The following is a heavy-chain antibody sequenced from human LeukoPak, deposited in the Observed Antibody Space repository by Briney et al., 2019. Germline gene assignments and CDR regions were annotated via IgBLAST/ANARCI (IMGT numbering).Heavy chain of an antibody. D-gene: IGHD4-17*01. V-gene: IGHV3-13*01. CDR3: ARASIFYGDLTYYYYGMDV. CDR2: IGTAGDT. J-gene: IGHJ6*02. CDR1: GFTFSSYD. Sequence: GGSLRLSCADSGFTFSSYDMQWVRQATGKDLEWVSAIGTAGDTYYPGSVKGRFTISRENAKNSLYLQMNSLRAGDTAVYYCARASIFYGDLTYYYYGMDVWGQGTTVTVSS.